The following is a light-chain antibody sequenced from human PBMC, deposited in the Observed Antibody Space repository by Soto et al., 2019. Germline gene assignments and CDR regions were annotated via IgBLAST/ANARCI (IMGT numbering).Light chain of an antibody. CDR1: QGVSSNS. V-gene: IGKV3-20*01. J-gene: IGKJ1*01. CDR2: GAS. Sequence: EIVLTQSPGTLSLSRGERATLSCRASQGVSSNSLAWFQQKPGQPPRLLIYGASRRATGIPDRFSGSGSGTDFTLSIIRLEPEDFALYLCHQYCWSTLTFAQRAKVDIK. CDR3: HQYCWSTLT.